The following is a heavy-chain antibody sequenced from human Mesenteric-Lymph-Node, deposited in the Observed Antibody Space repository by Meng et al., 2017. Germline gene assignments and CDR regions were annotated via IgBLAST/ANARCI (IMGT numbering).Heavy chain of an antibody. CDR3: AREDHYYDSSGYSRYFDY. V-gene: IGHV3-53*01. D-gene: IGHD3-22*01. J-gene: IGHJ4*02. CDR1: GFTVSSNY. Sequence: GESLKISCAVSGFTVSSNYMSWVRQAPGKGLEWVSVIYNGGSTYYADSVKGRFTISRDNSKNTLYLQMNSLRAEDTAVYYCAREDHYYDSSGYSRYFDYWGQGNLVTVSS. CDR2: IYNGGST.